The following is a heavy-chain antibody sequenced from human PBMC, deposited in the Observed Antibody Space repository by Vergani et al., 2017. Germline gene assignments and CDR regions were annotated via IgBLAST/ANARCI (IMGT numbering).Heavy chain of an antibody. CDR2: ISGSGGST. CDR1: GFTFSSYA. V-gene: IGHV3-23*01. CDR3: ARAGGMGSAATPCLDY. D-gene: IGHD2-15*01. J-gene: IGHJ4*02. Sequence: EVQLLESGGGLVQPGGSLRLSCAASGFTFSSYAMSWVRQAPGKGLEWVSAISGSGGSTYYADSVKGRFTISRDNSKNTLYLQMNSLRAEDTAVYYGARAGGMGSAATPCLDYWGQGTLVTVAS.